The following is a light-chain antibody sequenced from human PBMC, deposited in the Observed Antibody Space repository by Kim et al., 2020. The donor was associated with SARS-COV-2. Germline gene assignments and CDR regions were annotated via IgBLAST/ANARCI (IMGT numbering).Light chain of an antibody. CDR2: RNCDGSH. J-gene: IGLJ1*01. CDR1: RGHRSCT. Sequence: APIKLALTLSRGHRSCTNAWHQQEPGIGPRFLMKRNCDGSHTKGDGIPDRLSGSSSGAERYLTISGLQSEDEADYYCQTWATGIHVFGTGTKVTVL. CDR3: QTWATGIHV. V-gene: IGLV4-69*01.